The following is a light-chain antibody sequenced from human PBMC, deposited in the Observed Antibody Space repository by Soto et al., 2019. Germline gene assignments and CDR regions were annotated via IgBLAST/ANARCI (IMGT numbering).Light chain of an antibody. CDR3: SSYEGTNNHHV. CDR1: GSAIGGYNY. J-gene: IGLJ1*01. CDR2: DDT. Sequence: QAALTHPPCAYESPGHPVTISCGRSGSAIGGYNYVSWYQQHPGKGPKLLIYDDTKRPSGVPDRFSGSKSGNKASLTVSGLKAEDEADHCCSSYEGTNNHHVFGTGTKV. V-gene: IGLV2-8*01.